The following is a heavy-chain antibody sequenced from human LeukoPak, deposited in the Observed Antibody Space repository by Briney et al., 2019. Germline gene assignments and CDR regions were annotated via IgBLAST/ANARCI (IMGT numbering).Heavy chain of an antibody. CDR2: ILSDGSNV. CDR3: ARDIGDCSSGRCYSDYIDY. V-gene: IGHV3-33*01. J-gene: IGHJ4*02. D-gene: IGHD2-15*01. CDR1: GVTFSHSG. Sequence: PGGSLRLSCAVSGVTFSHSGMHWVRQAPGKGLEWVAVILSDGSNVTYRESVKGRFTISRDNSKNTLYLQMNSLRAEDTAVYYCARDIGDCSSGRCYSDYIDYWGQGTLVTVSS.